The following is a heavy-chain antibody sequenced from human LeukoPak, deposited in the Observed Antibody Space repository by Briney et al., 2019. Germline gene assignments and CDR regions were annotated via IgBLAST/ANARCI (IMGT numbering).Heavy chain of an antibody. CDR3: TKINAYHYDSSGYYFDY. D-gene: IGHD3-22*01. J-gene: IGHJ4*02. CDR2: INPGSGTT. CDR1: GYPFTNYY. Sequence: ASVKVSCKASGYPFTNYYIHWVRQAPGQGLEWMGIINPGSGTTTYAQKFQGRVTMTRDTSTSTVYMELNSLRAEDTAVYYCTKINAYHYDSSGYYFDYWGQGTLVTVSS. V-gene: IGHV1-46*01.